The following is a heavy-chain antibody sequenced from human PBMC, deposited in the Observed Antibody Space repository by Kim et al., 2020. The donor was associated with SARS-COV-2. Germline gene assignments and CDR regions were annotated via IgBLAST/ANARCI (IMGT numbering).Heavy chain of an antibody. Sequence: ASVKVSCKASGYTFTIYGISWVRQAPGQGLEWMGWVNASNCNTNYARKLQGRVTMTTDTSTSTAYMELRSLRSDDTAVYYCAGVNQMYHYGSGRPDYFYYGMDVWGQGTTVTVSS. CDR3: AGVNQMYHYGSGRPDYFYYGMDV. D-gene: IGHD3-10*01. V-gene: IGHV1-18*01. CDR1: GYTFTIYG. CDR2: VNASNCNT. J-gene: IGHJ6*02.